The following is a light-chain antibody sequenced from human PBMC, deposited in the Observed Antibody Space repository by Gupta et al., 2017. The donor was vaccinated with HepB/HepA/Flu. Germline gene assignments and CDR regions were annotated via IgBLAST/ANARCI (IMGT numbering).Light chain of an antibody. V-gene: IGLV3-21*04. Sequence: SSVLTPPPSLSVAPRQTARVTCGGNNIGSKSVHWYQQKPGQAPVLVIYYDTDRPSGIPEGFSGSNSGDTATLTIRWVEAGDEADYSCQVWDASSDLRVFGGGTKLTVL. CDR3: QVWDASSDLRV. CDR2: YDT. J-gene: IGLJ3*02. CDR1: NIGSKS.